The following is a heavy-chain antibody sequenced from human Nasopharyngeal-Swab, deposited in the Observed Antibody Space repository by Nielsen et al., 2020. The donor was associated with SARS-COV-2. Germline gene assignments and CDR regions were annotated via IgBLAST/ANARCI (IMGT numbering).Heavy chain of an antibody. CDR2: ISSGSTTV. D-gene: IGHD3-3*01. J-gene: IGHJ6*02. V-gene: IGHV3-48*04. CDR3: ARDGLDYDFWSAYFMDV. CDR1: GSTFDKNN. Sequence: GESLKISCEVSGSTFDKNNINWVRQAPGKGLEWVAYISSGSTTVYYADSVQGRFTVSRDNAKNSVHLQMNSLRAEDTAVYYCARDGLDYDFWSAYFMDVWGQGTTVTVSS.